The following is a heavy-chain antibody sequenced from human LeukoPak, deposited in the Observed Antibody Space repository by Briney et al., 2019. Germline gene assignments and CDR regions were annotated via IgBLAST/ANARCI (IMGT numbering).Heavy chain of an antibody. V-gene: IGHV4-59*12. J-gene: IGHJ2*01. CDR2: IYYSGST. CDR3: ARGGSSHWYFDL. Sequence: SETLSLTCTVSGGSISSYYWSWIRQPPGKGLEWIGYIYYSGSTNYNPSLKSRVTISVDTSKNQFSLKLSSVTAADTAVYYCARGGSSHWYFDLWGRGTLVTVSS. CDR1: GGSISSYY. D-gene: IGHD2-15*01.